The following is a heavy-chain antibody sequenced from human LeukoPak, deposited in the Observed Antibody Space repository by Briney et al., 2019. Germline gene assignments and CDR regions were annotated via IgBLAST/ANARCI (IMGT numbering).Heavy chain of an antibody. V-gene: IGHV4-4*07. J-gene: IGHJ3*02. CDR2: VYTSGST. Sequence: SETLSLTCSVSGGSISGYYWTWIRQPAWKGLEWIGRVYTSGSTHYNPSLKTRLTMSVDTSKNQFSLKLSSVTAADTAVYYCARLITGTTTAFDIWGQGTMVTVSS. CDR1: GGSISGYY. D-gene: IGHD1-7*01. CDR3: ARLITGTTTAFDI.